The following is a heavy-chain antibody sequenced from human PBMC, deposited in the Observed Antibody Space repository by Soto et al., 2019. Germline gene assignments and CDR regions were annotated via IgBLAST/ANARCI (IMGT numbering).Heavy chain of an antibody. CDR3: ARDEGAYYYDSSGSPPGAFDI. D-gene: IGHD3-22*01. CDR2: ISAYNGNT. Sequence: ASVKVSCKASGYTFTSYGISWVRQAPGQGLEWMGWISAYNGNTNYAQRLQGRVTMTTDTSTSTAYMELRSLRSDDTAVYYCARDEGAYYYDSSGSPPGAFDIWGQGPMVTVSS. J-gene: IGHJ3*02. V-gene: IGHV1-18*04. CDR1: GYTFTSYG.